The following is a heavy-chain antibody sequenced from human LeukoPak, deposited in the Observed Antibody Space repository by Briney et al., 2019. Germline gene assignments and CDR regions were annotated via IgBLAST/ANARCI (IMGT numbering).Heavy chain of an antibody. J-gene: IGHJ5*01. D-gene: IGHD2-2*01. CDR2: INPNTGDT. V-gene: IGHV1-2*02. CDR1: GYTFTGDF. CDR3: ASSPRLTTSWFLFDS. Sequence: ASVKVSCKASGYTFTGDFMHWVRQAPGQGLEWMGWINPNTGDTNYAQKFQGRVTMTRGTSISTAYMVLSRVRSDDTAVYYCASSPRLTTSWFLFDSWGHGTLVTVSS.